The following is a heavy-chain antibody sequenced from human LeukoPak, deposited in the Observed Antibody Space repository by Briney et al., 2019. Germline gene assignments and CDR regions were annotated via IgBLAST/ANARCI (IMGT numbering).Heavy chain of an antibody. J-gene: IGHJ4*02. V-gene: IGHV4-39*07. D-gene: IGHD4-17*01. CDR2: IYYSGST. CDR3: ARDQFLGYGDYGYYFDY. Sequence: PSETLSLTFTVSGGSISSSSYYWGWIRQPPGKGLEWIGSIYYSGSTYYNPSLKSRVTISVDTSKNQFSLKLSSVTAADTAVYYCARDQFLGYGDYGYYFDYWGQGTLVTVSS. CDR1: GGSISSSSYY.